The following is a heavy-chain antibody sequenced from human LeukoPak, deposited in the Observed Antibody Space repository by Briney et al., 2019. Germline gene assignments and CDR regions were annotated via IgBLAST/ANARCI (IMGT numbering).Heavy chain of an antibody. D-gene: IGHD3-9*01. CDR3: ARGHVLRYFDWLPSRVPFDY. J-gene: IGHJ4*02. CDR1: GYTFTSYD. Sequence: ASVKVSCKASGYTFTSYDINWVRQATGQGLEWMGWMNPNSGNTGYAQKFQGRVTMTRNTSISTAYMELSSLRSEDTAVYYCARGHVLRYFDWLPSRVPFDYWGQGTLVTVSS. CDR2: MNPNSGNT. V-gene: IGHV1-8*01.